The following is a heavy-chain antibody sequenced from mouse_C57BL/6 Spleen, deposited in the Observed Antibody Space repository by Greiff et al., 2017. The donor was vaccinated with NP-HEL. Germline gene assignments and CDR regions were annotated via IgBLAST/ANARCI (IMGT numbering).Heavy chain of an antibody. CDR1: GFTFSSYA. V-gene: IGHV5-4*01. J-gene: IGHJ1*03. CDR3: ARDDGWYFDV. CDR2: ISDGGSYT. Sequence: EVKVVESGGGLVKPGGSLKLSCAASGFTFSSYAMSWVRQTPEKRLEWVATISDGGSYTYYPDNVKGRFTISRDNAKNNLYLQMSHLKSEDTAMYYCARDDGWYFDVWGTGTTVTVSS. D-gene: IGHD2-3*01.